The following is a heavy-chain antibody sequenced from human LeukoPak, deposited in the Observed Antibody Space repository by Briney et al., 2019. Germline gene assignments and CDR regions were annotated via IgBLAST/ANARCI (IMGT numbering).Heavy chain of an antibody. CDR2: IYTSGST. V-gene: IGHV4-61*02. Sequence: PSETLSLTCTVSGGSISSGSYYWSWIRQPAGRGLEWIGRIYTSGSTNYNPSLKSRVAISVDTSKNQFSLKLSSVTAADTAVYYCARSDVLYASQGEARYFNHWGQGTLVTVSS. CDR1: GGSISSGSYY. D-gene: IGHD3-16*01. CDR3: ARSDVLYASQGEARYFNH. J-gene: IGHJ4*02.